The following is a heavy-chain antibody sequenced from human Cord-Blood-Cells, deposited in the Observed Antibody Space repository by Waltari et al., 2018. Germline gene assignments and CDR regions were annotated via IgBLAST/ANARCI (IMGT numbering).Heavy chain of an antibody. D-gene: IGHD5-18*01. CDR3: ARVRGYSYGDLDY. Sequence: QVQLQQWGAGLLKPSETLSLTCAVYGGSFSGYYWSWIRQPPGKGLEWIGEINHSGSTNYNPSLKSRVTISVDTSKNQFSLKLISVTAADTAVYYCARVRGYSYGDLDYWGQGTLVTVSS. V-gene: IGHV4-34*01. J-gene: IGHJ4*02. CDR2: INHSGST. CDR1: GGSFSGYY.